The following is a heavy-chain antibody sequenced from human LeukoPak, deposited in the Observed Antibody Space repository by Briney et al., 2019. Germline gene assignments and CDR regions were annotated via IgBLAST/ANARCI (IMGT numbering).Heavy chain of an antibody. D-gene: IGHD3-9*01. V-gene: IGHV3-30*02. Sequence: GGSLRLSCAASGFTFSSYGMHWVRQAPGKGLEWVAFIRYDGNNKYYADSVKGRFTISRDNSKNTLYLQMNSLRAEDTAVYYCATRVLTGQGVDYWGQGTLVTVSS. CDR1: GFTFSSYG. CDR3: ATRVLTGQGVDY. CDR2: IRYDGNNK. J-gene: IGHJ4*02.